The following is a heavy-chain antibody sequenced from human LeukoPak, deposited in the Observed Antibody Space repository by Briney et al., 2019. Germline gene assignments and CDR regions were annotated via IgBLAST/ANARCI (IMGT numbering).Heavy chain of an antibody. CDR3: ARERDSGKYYYYGMDV. V-gene: IGHV6-1*01. Sequence: RSQTLSLTCAISGDIVSSNSAAWNWIRQSPSRGLEWLGRTYYRSKWYNDYAVSVKSRITINPDTSKNQFSLQLNSVTPEDTAVYYCARERDSGKYYYYGMDVWGQGTTVTVSS. J-gene: IGHJ6*02. CDR2: TYYRSKWYN. D-gene: IGHD1-26*01. CDR1: GDIVSSNSAA.